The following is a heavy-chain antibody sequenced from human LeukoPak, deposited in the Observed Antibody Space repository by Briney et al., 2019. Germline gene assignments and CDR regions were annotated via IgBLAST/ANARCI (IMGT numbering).Heavy chain of an antibody. D-gene: IGHD5-18*01. J-gene: IGHJ4*02. V-gene: IGHV1-69*06. Sequence: ASVKVSCKASGYTFTSYYMHWVRQAPGQGLEWMGGIIPIFGTGNSAQKFQGRVTITADKSTSTAYMELSSLRSEDTAVYYCARERSGYSYGYDYWGQGTLVTVSS. CDR3: ARERSGYSYGYDY. CDR2: IIPIFGTG. CDR1: GYTFTSYY.